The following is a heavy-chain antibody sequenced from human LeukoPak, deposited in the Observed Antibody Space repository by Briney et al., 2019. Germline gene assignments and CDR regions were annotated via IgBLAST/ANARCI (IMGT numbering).Heavy chain of an antibody. CDR3: ARSVRVVPAATYYYYYMDV. V-gene: IGHV1-69*05. CDR1: GGTFSSYA. J-gene: IGHJ6*03. D-gene: IGHD2-2*01. Sequence: SVKVSCKASGGTFSSYAISWVRQAPGQGLEWMGGIIPIFGTATYAQKFQGRVTITTDESTSTAYMELSSLRSEDTAVYYCARSVRVVPAATYYYYYMDVWGKGTTVTVSS. CDR2: IIPIFGTA.